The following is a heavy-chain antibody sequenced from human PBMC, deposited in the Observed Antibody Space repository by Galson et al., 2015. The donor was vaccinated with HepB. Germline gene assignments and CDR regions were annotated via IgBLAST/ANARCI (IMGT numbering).Heavy chain of an antibody. J-gene: IGHJ5*02. CDR2: TYYRSKWYN. D-gene: IGHD2-2*01. Sequence: CAISGDSVSSNSAAWNWIRQSPSRGLEWLGRTYYRSKWYNDYAVSVKSRITINPDTSKNQFSLQLNSVTPEDTAVYYCARMLFTLGYCSSTSCRRAGAWFDPWGQGTLVTVSS. V-gene: IGHV6-1*01. CDR3: ARMLFTLGYCSSTSCRRAGAWFDP. CDR1: GDSVSSNSAA.